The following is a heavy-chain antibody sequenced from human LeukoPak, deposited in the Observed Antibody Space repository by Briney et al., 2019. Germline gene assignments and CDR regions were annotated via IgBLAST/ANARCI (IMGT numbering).Heavy chain of an antibody. J-gene: IGHJ4*02. CDR2: IYYSKNT. CDR1: GGSISSSSAY. V-gene: IGHV4-39*01. D-gene: IGHD5-18*01. Sequence: SETLTLTCTVSGGSISSSSAYWRWIRQPPGKGLEWIGSIYYSKNTYYNPSLKSRVTISADTSKNQFSLTLGSVSATDTAVYYCVSPRGFSYRYFDYWGEGTLVTVSS. CDR3: VSPRGFSYRYFDY.